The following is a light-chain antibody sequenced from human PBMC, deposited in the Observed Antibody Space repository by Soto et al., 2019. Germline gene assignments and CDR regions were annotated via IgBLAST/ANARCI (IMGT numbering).Light chain of an antibody. J-gene: IGKJ1*01. Sequence: DVQLTQAPSTLSASVGDRVTITSRASRSIGNWLAWYQQKPGKAPNLLIYDASTLENGVPSRFSGSASGTDFTLTISSLQPYDFATYYCQQYNSYSPRTFGQGTKVDIK. CDR3: QQYNSYSPRT. V-gene: IGKV1-5*01. CDR1: RSIGNW. CDR2: DAS.